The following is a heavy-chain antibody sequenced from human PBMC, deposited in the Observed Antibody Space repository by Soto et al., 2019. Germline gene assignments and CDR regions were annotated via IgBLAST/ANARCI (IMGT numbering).Heavy chain of an antibody. CDR1: GGSISSGGYY. D-gene: IGHD3-22*01. CDR3: ARERVVVVTSRGGLDY. CDR2: IYYSGST. V-gene: IGHV4-31*03. Sequence: QVQLQESGPGLVKPSQTLSLTCTVSGGSISSGGYYWSWIRQHPGKGLEWIGYIYYSGSTYYNPSLKSRVTISVDTSKNQFSLKLSSVADADTAVYYCARERVVVVTSRGGLDYWGQGTLVTVSS. J-gene: IGHJ4*02.